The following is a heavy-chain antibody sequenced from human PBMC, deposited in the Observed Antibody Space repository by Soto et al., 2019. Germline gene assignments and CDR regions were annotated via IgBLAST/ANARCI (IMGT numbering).Heavy chain of an antibody. V-gene: IGHV4-31*03. D-gene: IGHD3-10*01. Sequence: ASETLSLTCTVSGGSINSGGSNWNWIRQRPGEGLEWIGYITYRGTTYSIPSLKSRVTMSVDTSKNQFSLKLSSVSAADTAVYYCARDPGESLRFFDYWGQGAPVTVSS. CDR2: ITYRGTT. J-gene: IGHJ4*02. CDR3: ARDPGESLRFFDY. CDR1: GGSINSGGSN.